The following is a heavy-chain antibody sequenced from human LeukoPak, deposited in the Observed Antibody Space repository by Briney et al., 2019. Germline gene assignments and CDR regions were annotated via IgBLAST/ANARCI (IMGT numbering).Heavy chain of an antibody. Sequence: PSETLSLTCTVSGGSISSGDYYWSWIRQPPGKGLEWIGYIYYSGSTYYNPSLKSRVTISVDKSKNQFSLKLSSVTAADTAVYYCARDWGYSSSWHFDYWGQGTLVTVSS. CDR3: ARDWGYSSSWHFDY. D-gene: IGHD6-13*01. V-gene: IGHV4-30-4*08. CDR1: GGSISSGDYY. CDR2: IYYSGST. J-gene: IGHJ4*02.